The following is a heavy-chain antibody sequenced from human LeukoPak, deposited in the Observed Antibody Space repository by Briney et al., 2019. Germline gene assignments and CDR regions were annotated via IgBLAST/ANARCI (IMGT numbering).Heavy chain of an antibody. Sequence: QAGGSLRLSCAASGFTFSSYAMSWVRQAPGKGLEWVSAISGSGGSTYYADSVKGRFTISRDNSKNTLYLQMNSLRAEDTAVYYCAIHHSSGWYFDYWGQGTLVTVSS. CDR3: AIHHSSGWYFDY. CDR2: ISGSGGST. CDR1: GFTFSSYA. J-gene: IGHJ4*02. V-gene: IGHV3-23*01. D-gene: IGHD6-19*01.